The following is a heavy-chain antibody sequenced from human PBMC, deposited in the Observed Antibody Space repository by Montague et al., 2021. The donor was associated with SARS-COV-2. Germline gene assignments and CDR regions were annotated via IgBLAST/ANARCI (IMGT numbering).Heavy chain of an antibody. CDR3: ARGFDL. CDR2: IYHSGST. V-gene: IGHV4-38-2*02. J-gene: IGHJ2*01. Sequence: SETLSLTCTVSGYSISSGDYWGWILQPPRKGLEWVVSIYHSGSTYYNPSLKGRVTISVDTSKNQFSLKLSVVTAADTAVYYCARGFDLWGRGTLVTVSS. CDR1: GYSISSGDY.